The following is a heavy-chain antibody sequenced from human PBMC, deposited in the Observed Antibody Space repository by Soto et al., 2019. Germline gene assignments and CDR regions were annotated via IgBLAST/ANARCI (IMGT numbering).Heavy chain of an antibody. V-gene: IGHV5-51*01. J-gene: IGHJ6*02. CDR3: ASSYDFWSGYLDV. Sequence: PGESLKISCKGSGYSFTSYWIGWVRQMPGKGLEWMGIIYPGDSDTRYSPSFQGQVTISADKSISTAYLQWSSLKASDIAMYYCASSYDFWSGYLDVWGQGTTVTVSS. CDR2: IYPGDSDT. D-gene: IGHD3-3*01. CDR1: GYSFTSYW.